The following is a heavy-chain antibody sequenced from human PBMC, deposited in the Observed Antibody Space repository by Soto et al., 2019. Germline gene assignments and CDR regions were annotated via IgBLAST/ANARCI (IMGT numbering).Heavy chain of an antibody. V-gene: IGHV4-39*01. Sequence: SETLSLTCTVSGGSIANNTYFWGRVRQPPGKGLEWIGSAAYSGGTYKNPSLQSRVTVSVDTSKNQFSLKLTSVTAADTAVYYCAKVVVGATSHSEFDSWGQGTLVTVSS. CDR1: GGSIANNTYF. CDR3: AKVVVGATSHSEFDS. J-gene: IGHJ4*02. CDR2: AAYSGGT. D-gene: IGHD2-15*01.